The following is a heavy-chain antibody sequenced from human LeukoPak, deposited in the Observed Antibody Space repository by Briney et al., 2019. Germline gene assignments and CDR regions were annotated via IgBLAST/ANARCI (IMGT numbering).Heavy chain of an antibody. Sequence: KASETLSLTCTVSGGSISSGGYYWSWIRQPPGKGLEWIGYIYHSGSTYYNPSLKSRVTISVDRSKNQFSLKMSSVTAADTAVYYCAREHPSPSTWELQASKAFDIWGQGTMVTVSS. D-gene: IGHD1-26*01. CDR3: AREHPSPSTWELQASKAFDI. CDR1: GGSISSGGYY. CDR2: IYHSGST. J-gene: IGHJ3*02. V-gene: IGHV4-30-2*01.